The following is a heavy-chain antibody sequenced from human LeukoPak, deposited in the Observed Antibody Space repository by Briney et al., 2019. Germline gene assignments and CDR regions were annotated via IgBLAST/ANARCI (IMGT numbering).Heavy chain of an antibody. Sequence: SQTLSLTCTVSGGSISSHYWAWLRQPPGKGLEWIGWMFFTGDTNYNPSLKSRVTISVDHSKNQFSLKLTSVTAADTAVYYCAKEGNDYGANSIDYWGQGTLVAVSS. CDR1: GGSISSHY. J-gene: IGHJ4*02. CDR2: MFFTGDT. D-gene: IGHD4-23*01. V-gene: IGHV4-59*11. CDR3: AKEGNDYGANSIDY.